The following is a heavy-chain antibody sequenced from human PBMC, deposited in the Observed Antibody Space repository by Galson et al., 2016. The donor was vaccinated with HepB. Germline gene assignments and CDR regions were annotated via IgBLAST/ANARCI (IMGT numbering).Heavy chain of an antibody. D-gene: IGHD2-2*01. CDR2: FYIGGNT. CDR1: GFTVSSDY. Sequence: SLRLSCATSGFTVSSDYMTWVRQAPGKGLEWVSLFYIGGNTYYGNSVKGRFTISRDNSKNTLSLQMNCLTADDTAIYCCVQGSTAPAVWGKGTTVTVSS. V-gene: IGHV3-53*01. J-gene: IGHJ6*04. CDR3: VQGSTAPAV.